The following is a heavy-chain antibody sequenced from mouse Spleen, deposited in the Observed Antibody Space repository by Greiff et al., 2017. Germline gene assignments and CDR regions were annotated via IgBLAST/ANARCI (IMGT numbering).Heavy chain of an antibody. Sequence: QVQLQQSGAELVRPGASVTLSCKASGYTFTDYEMHWVKQTPVHGLEWIGAIDPETGGTAYNQKFKGKATLTADKSSSTAYMELRSLTSEDSAVYYCTRYDYGSSYVENLDYWGQGTTLTVSS. D-gene: IGHD1-1*01. CDR2: IDPETGGT. CDR3: TRYDYGSSYVENLDY. V-gene: IGHV1-15*01. J-gene: IGHJ2*01. CDR1: GYTFTDYE.